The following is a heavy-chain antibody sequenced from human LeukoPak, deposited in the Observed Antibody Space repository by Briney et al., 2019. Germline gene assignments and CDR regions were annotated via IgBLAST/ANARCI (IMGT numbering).Heavy chain of an antibody. Sequence: ASVKVSCKASGYTFTSYGISWVRQAPGQGLEWMRWISAYNGNTNYAQKLQGRVTMTTDTSTSTAYMELRSLRSVDTAVYYCARDWGGPSTVAFGSGWFNFDYWGQGTLVTVSS. CDR1: GYTFTSYG. D-gene: IGHD6-19*01. CDR3: ARDWGGPSTVAFGSGWFNFDY. J-gene: IGHJ4*02. CDR2: ISAYNGNT. V-gene: IGHV1-18*01.